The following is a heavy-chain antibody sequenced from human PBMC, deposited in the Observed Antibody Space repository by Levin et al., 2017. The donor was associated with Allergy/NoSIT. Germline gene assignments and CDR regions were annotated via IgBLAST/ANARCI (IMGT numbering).Heavy chain of an antibody. CDR3: ARDLGGYSGSYGWGPNAFDI. V-gene: IGHV4-61*01. Sequence: AQTLSLTCTVSGGSVSSGSYYWSWIRQPPGKGLEWIGYIYYSGSTNYNPSLKSRVTISVDTSKNQFSLKLSSVTAADTAVYYCARDLGGYSGSYGWGPNAFDIWGQGTMVTVSS. CDR2: IYYSGST. CDR1: GGSVSSGSYY. D-gene: IGHD1-26*01. J-gene: IGHJ3*02.